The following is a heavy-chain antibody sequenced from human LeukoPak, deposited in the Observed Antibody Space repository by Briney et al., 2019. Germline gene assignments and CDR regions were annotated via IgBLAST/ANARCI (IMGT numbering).Heavy chain of an antibody. CDR3: AKVISSYSGYDSY. D-gene: IGHD5-12*01. V-gene: IGHV3-23*01. J-gene: IGHJ4*02. CDR1: GISFNNYG. Sequence: PGGSLRLSCAASGISFNNYGMSWVRQAPGKGLEWVSSISNGGHHTYYADSVRGRFTISRDNSKHTLYLQMDSLRAADTAVYYCAKVISSYSGYDSYWGQGTLVTVSS. CDR2: ISNGGHHT.